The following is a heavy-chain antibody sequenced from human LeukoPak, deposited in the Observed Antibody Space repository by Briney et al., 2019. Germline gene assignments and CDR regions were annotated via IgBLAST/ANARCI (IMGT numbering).Heavy chain of an antibody. D-gene: IGHD1-26*01. V-gene: IGHV3-33*08. CDR3: ARSRIVGATRHFDY. CDR1: GFTLSTNA. Sequence: WGSLRLSCLTSGFTLSTNAMSWVRQAPGKGLEWVAVIWYDGSNKYYADSVKGRFTISRDNSKNTLYLQMNSLRAEDTAVYYCARSRIVGATRHFDYWGQGTLVTVSS. J-gene: IGHJ4*02. CDR2: IWYDGSNK.